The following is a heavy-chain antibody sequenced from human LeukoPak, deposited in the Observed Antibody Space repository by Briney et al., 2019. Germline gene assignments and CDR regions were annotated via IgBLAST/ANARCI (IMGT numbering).Heavy chain of an antibody. CDR3: AKMWTVTTGFDY. Sequence: GESLKISCKGSGYSFSTYWIGWVRQMPGKGLELMGIIYPGDSDTRYSPSFQGQVTISADKSVSTAYLRWSSLKASDTAMYYCAKMWTVTTGFDYWGQGTLVTVSS. CDR2: IYPGDSDT. CDR1: GYSFSTYW. D-gene: IGHD4-11*01. J-gene: IGHJ4*02. V-gene: IGHV5-51*01.